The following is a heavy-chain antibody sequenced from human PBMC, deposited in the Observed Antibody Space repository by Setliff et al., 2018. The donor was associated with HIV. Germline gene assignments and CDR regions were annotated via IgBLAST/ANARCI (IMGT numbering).Heavy chain of an antibody. J-gene: IGHJ4*02. CDR3: ARDYSPTFYYYDSSGTFDY. V-gene: IGHV1-69*13. CDR1: GGTLSNYP. Sequence: SVKVSCKASGGTLSNYPISWVRQAPGRGLDWMGGIIPAFGTANYAQKFQGRVTITADESTSTAYMELSSLRSEDTAVYYCARDYSPTFYYYDSSGTFDYWGQGTLVTVSS. CDR2: IIPAFGTA. D-gene: IGHD3-22*01.